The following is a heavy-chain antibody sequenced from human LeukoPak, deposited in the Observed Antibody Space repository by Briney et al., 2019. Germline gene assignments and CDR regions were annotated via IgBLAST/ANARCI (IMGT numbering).Heavy chain of an antibody. CDR1: GYSISSGYY. J-gene: IGHJ4*02. CDR2: IYHSGTT. V-gene: IGHV4-38-2*02. Sequence: SETLSLTCTVSGYSISSGYYWGWIRQPPGKGLEWIAYIYHSGTTYYNPSLKSRVTISVDTSKNQFSLKLSSVTAADTAVYYCARGYDILTALADYWGQGTLVTVSS. D-gene: IGHD3-9*01. CDR3: ARGYDILTALADY.